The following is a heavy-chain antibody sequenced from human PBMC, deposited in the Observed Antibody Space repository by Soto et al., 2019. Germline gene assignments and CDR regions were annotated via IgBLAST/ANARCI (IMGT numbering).Heavy chain of an antibody. V-gene: IGHV3-15*01. Sequence: EVQLVESGGGLVKPGGSLRLSCAASGFTFSNAWMSWVRQAPGKGLEWVGRIKSKTDGGTTDYAAPVKGRFTISRDDSKNTLYLQINSLKTEDTAVYYCTTTTLLYDSSGYYPSVYWGQGTLVTVSS. CDR3: TTTTLLYDSSGYYPSVY. D-gene: IGHD3-22*01. CDR2: IKSKTDGGTT. J-gene: IGHJ4*02. CDR1: GFTFSNAW.